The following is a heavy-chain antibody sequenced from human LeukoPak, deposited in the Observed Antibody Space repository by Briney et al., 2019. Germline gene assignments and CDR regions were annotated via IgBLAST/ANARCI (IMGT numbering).Heavy chain of an antibody. Sequence: SETLSLTCSVSGGSISTYYWTWIRQPPGKGLEWIGYIYYSGSTNYNPSLKSRVTISLDTSKNQFSLKLSSVTAADTAVYYCAREGEYYSESGNLVDASDVWGQGTMVTVSA. J-gene: IGHJ3*01. CDR3: AREGEYYSESGNLVDASDV. CDR2: IYYSGST. D-gene: IGHD3-10*01. CDR1: GGSISTYY. V-gene: IGHV4-59*01.